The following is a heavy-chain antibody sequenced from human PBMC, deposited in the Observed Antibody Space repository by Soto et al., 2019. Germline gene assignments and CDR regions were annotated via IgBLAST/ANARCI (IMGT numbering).Heavy chain of an antibody. CDR3: AHKANYDFWSGMGGYAFDI. D-gene: IGHD3-3*01. V-gene: IGHV1-8*01. CDR1: GYTFTSYD. CDR2: MNPNSGNT. Sequence: VKVSCKASGYTFTSYDINWVRQATGQGLEWMGWMNPNSGNTGYAQKFQGRVTMTRNTSISTAYMELSSLRSEDTAVYYCAHKANYDFWSGMGGYAFDIWGQGTMVTVSS. J-gene: IGHJ3*02.